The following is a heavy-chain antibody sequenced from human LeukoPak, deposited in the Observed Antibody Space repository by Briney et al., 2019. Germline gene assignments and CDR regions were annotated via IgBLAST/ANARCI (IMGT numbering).Heavy chain of an antibody. V-gene: IGHV4-59*01. J-gene: IGHJ4*02. Sequence: SETLSLTCTVSGGSISSYYRSWIRQPPGKGLEWIGYIYYSGSTNYNPSLKSRVTISVDTSKNQFSLKLSSVTAADTAVYYCARAGIAVAGNFDYWGQGTLVTVSS. CDR1: GGSISSYY. D-gene: IGHD6-19*01. CDR2: IYYSGST. CDR3: ARAGIAVAGNFDY.